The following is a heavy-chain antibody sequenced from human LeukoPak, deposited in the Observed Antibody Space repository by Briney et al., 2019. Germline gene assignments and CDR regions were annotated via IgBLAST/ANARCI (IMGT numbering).Heavy chain of an antibody. V-gene: IGHV4-59*08. Sequence: SETLSLTCTVSGGSISSYYWSWIRQPPGKGLEWIGCIYYSGSTNYNPSLKSRVTISVDTSKNQFSLKLSSVTAADTAVYYCARLPFFYDSSGYYSPDAFDIWGQGTMVTVSS. D-gene: IGHD3-22*01. CDR2: IYYSGST. J-gene: IGHJ3*02. CDR1: GGSISSYY. CDR3: ARLPFFYDSSGYYSPDAFDI.